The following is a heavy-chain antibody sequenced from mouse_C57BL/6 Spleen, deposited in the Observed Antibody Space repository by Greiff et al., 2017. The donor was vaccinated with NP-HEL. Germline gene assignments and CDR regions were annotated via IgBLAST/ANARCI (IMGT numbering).Heavy chain of an antibody. D-gene: IGHD1-1*01. CDR3: ARPPTVVAHWYFDD. CDR2: IWTGGGT. J-gene: IGHJ1*03. CDR1: GFSLTSYA. V-gene: IGHV2-9-1*01. Sequence: VQLQQSGPGLVAPSQSLSITCTVSGFSLTSYAISWVRQPPGKGLEWLGVIWTGGGTNYNSALKSRLSIRKDNSTSHVFLILNSLQTDDTARYYWARPPTVVAHWYFDDWGKGTTVTVSS.